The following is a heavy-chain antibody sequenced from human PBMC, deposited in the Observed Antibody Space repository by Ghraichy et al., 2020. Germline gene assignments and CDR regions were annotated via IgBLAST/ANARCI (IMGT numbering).Heavy chain of an antibody. Sequence: SETLSLTCTVSGGSISSYYWSWIRQPPGKGLEWIGYIYYSGSTNYNPSLKSRVTISVDTSKNQFSLKLSSVTAADTAVYYCARGPLAYDSSCYYLYYWGQGTLVTVSS. CDR2: IYYSGST. D-gene: IGHD3-22*01. CDR1: GGSISSYY. V-gene: IGHV4-59*01. J-gene: IGHJ4*02. CDR3: ARGPLAYDSSCYYLYY.